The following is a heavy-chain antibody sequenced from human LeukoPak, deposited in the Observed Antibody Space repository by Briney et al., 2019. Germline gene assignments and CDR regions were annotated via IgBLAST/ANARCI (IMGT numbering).Heavy chain of an antibody. CDR3: AKDAFGV. V-gene: IGHV3-30*18. CDR2: ISYDGSNK. D-gene: IGHD3-10*01. J-gene: IGHJ6*02. Sequence: GGSLRLSCAASGFTFSSYGMHWVRQAPGKGPEWVAVISYDGSNKYYADSVKGRFTISRDNSKNTLYLQMNSLRAEDTAVYYCAKDAFGVWGQGTTVTVSS. CDR1: GFTFSSYG.